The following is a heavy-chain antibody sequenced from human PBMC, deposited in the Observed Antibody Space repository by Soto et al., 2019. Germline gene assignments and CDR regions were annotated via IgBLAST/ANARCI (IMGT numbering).Heavy chain of an antibody. Sequence: EVQLVESGGGLVQPGGSLRLSCAASGFTFSSYWMHWVRQAPGKGLVWVSRINSDGSSTSYADSVKGRFTISRDNAKNTLYLQMNSPRAEDTAVYYCARDIVVVPAAMGGDHIDYWGQGTLVTVSS. J-gene: IGHJ4*02. D-gene: IGHD2-2*01. CDR1: GFTFSSYW. CDR3: ARDIVVVPAAMGGDHIDY. CDR2: INSDGSST. V-gene: IGHV3-74*01.